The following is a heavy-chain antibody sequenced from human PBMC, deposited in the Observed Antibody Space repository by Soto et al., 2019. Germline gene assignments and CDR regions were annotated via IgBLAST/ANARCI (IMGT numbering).Heavy chain of an antibody. CDR2: ISSNDEK. Sequence: SGPTLVNPTETLTLTCTVSGFSLSNTRMGVNWIRQPPGKALEWLAHISSNDEKSYSTSLKSRLTISKDTSKSQVVLTMTNMDPVDTATYYCARARQYNWNPYYFDQWGQGTLVTVSS. CDR3: ARARQYNWNPYYFDQ. V-gene: IGHV2-26*01. CDR1: GFSLSNTRMG. J-gene: IGHJ4*02. D-gene: IGHD1-20*01.